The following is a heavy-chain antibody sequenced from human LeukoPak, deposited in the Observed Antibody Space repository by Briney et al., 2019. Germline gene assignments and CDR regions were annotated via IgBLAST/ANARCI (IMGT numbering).Heavy chain of an antibody. Sequence: GASVKVSCKASGYTFTSYGISWVRQAPGQGLEWMGWISAYNGNTNYAQKLQGRVTMTTGTSTSTAYMGLRSLRSDDTAVYYCARDKVVYYYDSSGYSHWGQGTLVTVSS. J-gene: IGHJ4*02. CDR1: GYTFTSYG. D-gene: IGHD3-22*01. V-gene: IGHV1-18*01. CDR3: ARDKVVYYYDSSGYSH. CDR2: ISAYNGNT.